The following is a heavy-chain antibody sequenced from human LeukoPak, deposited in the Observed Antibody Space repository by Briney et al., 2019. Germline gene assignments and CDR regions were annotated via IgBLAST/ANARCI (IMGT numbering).Heavy chain of an antibody. D-gene: IGHD5-18*01. J-gene: IGHJ6*02. CDR1: GFMFLNYA. CDR3: AKDLADTAMVRSSGGMDV. V-gene: IGHV3-30-3*01. CDR2: ISFDGSSK. Sequence: PGGSLRLSCAASGFMFLNYAMHWVRQAPGKGLEWVAVISFDGSSKYYADSVKGQFTISRDNSKNTLYLQMNSLRTEDTAVYYCAKDLADTAMVRSSGGMDVWGQGTTVTVSS.